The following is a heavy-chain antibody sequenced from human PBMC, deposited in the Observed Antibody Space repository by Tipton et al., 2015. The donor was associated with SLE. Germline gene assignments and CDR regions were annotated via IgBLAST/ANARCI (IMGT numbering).Heavy chain of an antibody. D-gene: IGHD6-19*01. CDR3: VRQALAALARKDYYYGMDV. Sequence: TLSLTCTVSGGSINSYYWTWIRQPAGTGLEWIGRIFTIGTTSYNPSLKSRVTISLDTSKNQFSLKVSSVTAADTAVYYCVRQALAALARKDYYYGMDVWGQGTTVTVSS. V-gene: IGHV4-4*07. CDR2: IFTIGTT. J-gene: IGHJ6*02. CDR1: GGSINSYY.